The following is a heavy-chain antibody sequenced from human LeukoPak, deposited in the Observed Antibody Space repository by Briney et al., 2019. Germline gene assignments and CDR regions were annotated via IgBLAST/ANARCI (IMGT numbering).Heavy chain of an antibody. CDR3: ARDRRHYYDSSGYLPQDWYFDL. CDR1: GGTFSSYA. D-gene: IGHD3-22*01. CDR2: IIPIFGTA. Sequence: SVKVSCKASGGTFSSYAISWVRQAPGQGLEWMGGIIPIFGTANYAQKFQGRVTITADESTSTAYMELSSLRSEDTAVYYCARDRRHYYDSSGYLPQDWYFDLWGRGTLVTVSS. J-gene: IGHJ2*01. V-gene: IGHV1-69*13.